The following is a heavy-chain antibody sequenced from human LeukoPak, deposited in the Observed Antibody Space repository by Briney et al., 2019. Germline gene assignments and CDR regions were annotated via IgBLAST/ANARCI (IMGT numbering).Heavy chain of an antibody. CDR2: IRSTANNYAT. V-gene: IGHV3-73*01. D-gene: IGHD4-23*01. CDR1: EFTLSGSD. Sequence: GGSLKLPCAASEFTLSGSDVHWVRQTSGKGLEWVGHIRSTANNYATAYAASVKGKFTISRDDSKNTAYLQMNSLKAEDTAVYYCFVDGGYWGQGTLVTVSS. J-gene: IGHJ4*02. CDR3: FVDGGY.